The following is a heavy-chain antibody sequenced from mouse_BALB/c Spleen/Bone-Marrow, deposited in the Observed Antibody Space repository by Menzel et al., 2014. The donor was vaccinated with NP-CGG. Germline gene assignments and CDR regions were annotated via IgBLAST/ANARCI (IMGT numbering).Heavy chain of an antibody. CDR1: GFTFSSYA. V-gene: IGHV5-9-3*01. CDR3: ARHGITRLLDY. Sequence: EVKLVESGGGLVKPGGSLKLSCAASGFTFSSYAMSWVRQTPEKRLEWVATISSGGSYTYYPDSVKGRFTISRDNAKNTLYLQMSSLRSEDTAMYYCARHGITRLLDYWGQGTTLTASS. J-gene: IGHJ2*01. CDR2: ISSGGSYT. D-gene: IGHD2-4*01.